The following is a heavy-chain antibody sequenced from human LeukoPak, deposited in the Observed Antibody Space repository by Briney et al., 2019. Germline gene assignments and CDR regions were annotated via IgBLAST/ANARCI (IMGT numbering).Heavy chain of an antibody. Sequence: ASVKVSCKASGYTFTDYYMHWVRQAPGQGLEWMGWINPNSGVTMYAQNFQGRVTMTRDTSISTAYMDLSRLRSDDTAVYYCARGGDSSSWYGWFDPWGQGTLVTVSS. CDR3: ARGGDSSSWYGWFDP. CDR2: INPNSGVT. CDR1: GYTFTDYY. J-gene: IGHJ5*02. V-gene: IGHV1-2*02. D-gene: IGHD6-13*01.